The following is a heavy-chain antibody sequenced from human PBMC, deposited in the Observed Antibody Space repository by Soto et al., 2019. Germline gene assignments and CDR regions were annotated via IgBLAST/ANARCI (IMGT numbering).Heavy chain of an antibody. V-gene: IGHV4-31*03. CDR3: ARGSGGYDILTGYYSRPWFDP. CDR2: IYYSGST. CDR1: GGSISSGGYY. J-gene: IGHJ5*02. Sequence: PSETLSLTCTVSGGSISSGGYYWSWIRQHPGKGLEWIGYIYYSGSTYYNPSLKSRVTISVDTSKNQFSLKLSSVTAADTAVYYCARGSGGYDILTGYYSRPWFDPWGQGTLVTAPQ. D-gene: IGHD3-9*01.